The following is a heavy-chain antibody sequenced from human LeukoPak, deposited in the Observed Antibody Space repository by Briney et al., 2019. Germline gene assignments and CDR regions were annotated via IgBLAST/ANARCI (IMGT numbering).Heavy chain of an antibody. CDR3: TRDRGAYNLYDY. D-gene: IGHD1-1*01. V-gene: IGHV3-49*03. CDR2: IRSKAYGVTA. J-gene: IGHJ4*02. Sequence: GGSLRRSCTASGFTFDAYAMGWIRQAPGQGLEWVVFIRSKAYGVTADYAASVKGRFTISRDDSKAIAYLQMNSLKTEDTAVYHCTRDRGAYNLYDYWGQGTLVTVSS. CDR1: GFTFDAYA.